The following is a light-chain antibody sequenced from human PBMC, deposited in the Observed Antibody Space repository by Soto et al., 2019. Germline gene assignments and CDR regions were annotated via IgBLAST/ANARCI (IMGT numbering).Light chain of an antibody. CDR2: GTS. Sequence: EIVLTQSPATLSLSPGEGATLSCRASQTVTTYLAWYQHKPGQAPRLLIYGTSRRATGFPARFSGSGSGTDFTLTISSLQSEDFAVYYCQQYNNWPWTFGQGTKVDIK. V-gene: IGKV3-15*01. J-gene: IGKJ1*01. CDR3: QQYNNWPWT. CDR1: QTVTTY.